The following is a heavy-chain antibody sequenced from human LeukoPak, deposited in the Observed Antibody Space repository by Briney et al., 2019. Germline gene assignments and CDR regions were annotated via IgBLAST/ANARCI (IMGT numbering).Heavy chain of an antibody. Sequence: GGSLRLSCAASGFTFSDYYMSWVRQAPGKGLEWVAVISYDGSNKYYADSVKGRFTISRDNSKNTLYLQMNSLRAEDTAVYYCARGGDGYNSFDYWGQGTLVTVSS. CDR1: GFTFSDYY. CDR3: ARGGDGYNSFDY. J-gene: IGHJ4*02. CDR2: ISYDGSNK. D-gene: IGHD5-24*01. V-gene: IGHV3-30*03.